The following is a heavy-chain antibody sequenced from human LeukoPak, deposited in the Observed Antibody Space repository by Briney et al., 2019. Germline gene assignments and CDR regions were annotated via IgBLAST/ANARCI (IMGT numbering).Heavy chain of an antibody. J-gene: IGHJ6*03. CDR1: GFTFSSYA. D-gene: IGHD2-2*01. CDR3: AKDGCSSTSCPGDYYYYYMDV. Sequence: GGSLRLSCAASGFTFSSYAMSWVRQAPGKGLEWVSAISGSGGSTYYADSVKGRFTFSRDNSKNTLYLQMNSLRAEDTAVYYCAKDGCSSTSCPGDYYYYYMDVWGKGTTVTVSS. CDR2: ISGSGGST. V-gene: IGHV3-23*01.